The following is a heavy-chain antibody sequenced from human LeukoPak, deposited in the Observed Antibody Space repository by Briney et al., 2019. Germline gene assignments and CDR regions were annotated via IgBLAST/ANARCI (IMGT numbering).Heavy chain of an antibody. J-gene: IGHJ5*02. CDR3: ARSIGYVES. D-gene: IGHD5-18*01. Sequence: GGSLRLSCAASGFTFSTSWMHWLRQASGKGLEWVSHVSTDGSTTAYADSVKGRFTISRENAKNTVYLQMNSLRAEDTAVYYCARSIGYVESWGQGTLVTVSS. CDR1: GFTFSTSW. CDR2: VSTDGSTT. V-gene: IGHV3-74*01.